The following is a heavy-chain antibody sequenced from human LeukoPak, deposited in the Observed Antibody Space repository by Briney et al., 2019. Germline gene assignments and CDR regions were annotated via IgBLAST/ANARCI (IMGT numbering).Heavy chain of an antibody. Sequence: PSETLSLTCAVYGGSFSVYYWSWIRQPPGKGLEWIGEINHSGSTNYNPSLKSRVTISVDTSKNQFSLKLSSVTAADTAVYYCARGVSLASGSQINAFDIWGQGTMVTVSS. J-gene: IGHJ3*02. V-gene: IGHV4-34*01. CDR2: INHSGST. CDR1: GGSFSVYY. CDR3: ARGVSLASGSQINAFDI. D-gene: IGHD1-26*01.